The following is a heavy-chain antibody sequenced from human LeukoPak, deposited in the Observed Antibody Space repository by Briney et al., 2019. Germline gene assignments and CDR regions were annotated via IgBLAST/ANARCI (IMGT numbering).Heavy chain of an antibody. D-gene: IGHD3-10*01. Sequence: GGSLRLSCAASGFTFSSNLMHWVRQGPGKGLVWVSHINSDGRSTRYADSVKGRFTISRDNAKNTVYLQMNNLRAEDTAVYFCARDFSGAIDYWGQGTQVTVSS. CDR3: ARDFSGAIDY. V-gene: IGHV3-74*01. CDR1: GFTFSSNL. J-gene: IGHJ4*02. CDR2: INSDGRST.